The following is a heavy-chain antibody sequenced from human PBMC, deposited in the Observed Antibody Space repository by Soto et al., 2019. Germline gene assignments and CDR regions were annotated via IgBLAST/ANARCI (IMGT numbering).Heavy chain of an antibody. CDR1: GGSISSGDYF. J-gene: IGHJ6*02. CDR3: ARDKVGAAAGNVDSGMAV. D-gene: IGHD6-13*01. CDR2: IYYSGST. Sequence: QVQLQESGPGLVKPSQTLSLTCIVYGGSISSGDYFWSWIRQHPGKGLEWIGYIYYSGSTYYNPPLKSRVTISVDTSKNQFSLKLSSVTAADTAGYYCARDKVGAAAGNVDSGMAVWGQWTTVTVSS. V-gene: IGHV4-31*03.